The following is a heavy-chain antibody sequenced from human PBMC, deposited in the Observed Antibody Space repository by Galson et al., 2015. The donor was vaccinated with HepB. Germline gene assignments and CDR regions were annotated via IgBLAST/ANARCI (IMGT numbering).Heavy chain of an antibody. CDR3: TTPVGEPYSSSWSFDY. V-gene: IGHV3-73*01. D-gene: IGHD6-13*01. CDR2: IRSKANSYAT. Sequence: SLRLSCAASGFTFSGSAMHWVRQASGKGLEWVGRIRSKANSYATAYAASVKGRFTISRDDSKNTAYLQMNSLKTEDTAVYYCTTPVGEPYSSSWSFDYWGQGTLVTVSS. CDR1: GFTFSGSA. J-gene: IGHJ4*02.